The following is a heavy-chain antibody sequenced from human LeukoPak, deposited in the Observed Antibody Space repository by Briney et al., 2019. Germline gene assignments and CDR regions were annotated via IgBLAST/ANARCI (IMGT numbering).Heavy chain of an antibody. V-gene: IGHV3-53*01. CDR1: GLTVSSNS. D-gene: IGHD3-22*01. Sequence: GGSLRLSCAASGLTVSSNSMSWVRQAPGKGLEWVSFIYSGGSTYYADSVKGRFTISRDNSKNTLYLQMNSLRAEDTAVYYCAKGGSMIVVVITTDDAFDIWGQGTMVTVSS. J-gene: IGHJ3*02. CDR3: AKGGSMIVVVITTDDAFDI. CDR2: IYSGGST.